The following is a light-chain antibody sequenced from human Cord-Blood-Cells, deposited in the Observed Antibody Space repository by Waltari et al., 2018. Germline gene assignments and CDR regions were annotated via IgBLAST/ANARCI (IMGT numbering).Light chain of an antibody. CDR1: RSISSY. CDR3: QQSYSTPPFT. J-gene: IGKJ3*01. CDR2: AAS. Sequence: DIQMTQSPSSLSASVGDRVTITCRASRSISSYLNWYQQKPGKAPKLLIYAASSLQSGVPSRFSGSGSGTDFTLTISRLQPEDFATYYCQQSYSTPPFTFGPGTKVDIK. V-gene: IGKV1-39*01.